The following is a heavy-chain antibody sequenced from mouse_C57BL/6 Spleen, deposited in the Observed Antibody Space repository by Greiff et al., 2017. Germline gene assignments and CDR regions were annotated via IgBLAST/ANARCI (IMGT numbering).Heavy chain of an antibody. D-gene: IGHD2-2*01. J-gene: IGHJ4*01. CDR2: IDPSDSYT. CDR1: GYTFTSYW. Sequence: QVQLKQPGAELVMPGASVKLSCKASGYTFTSYWMHWVKQRPGQGLEWIGEIDPSDSYTNYNQKFKGKSTLTVDKSSSTAYMQLSSLTSEDSAVYYCARGDPSTMVTTGAMDYWGQGTSVTVSS. CDR3: ARGDPSTMVTTGAMDY. V-gene: IGHV1-69*01.